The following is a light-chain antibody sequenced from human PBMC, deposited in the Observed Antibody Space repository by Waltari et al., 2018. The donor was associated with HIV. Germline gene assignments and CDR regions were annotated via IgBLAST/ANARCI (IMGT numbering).Light chain of an antibody. J-gene: IGKJ1*01. Sequence: IVMTQSPATLSVSPGERATISCRASQSVSSNLAWYQQKPGQAPRLLIYGASIRATGIPARFSGSGSGTEFTLTISSLQSEDFAVYYCQQYNNWLRTFGQGTKVEIK. V-gene: IGKV3-15*01. CDR2: GAS. CDR3: QQYNNWLRT. CDR1: QSVSSN.